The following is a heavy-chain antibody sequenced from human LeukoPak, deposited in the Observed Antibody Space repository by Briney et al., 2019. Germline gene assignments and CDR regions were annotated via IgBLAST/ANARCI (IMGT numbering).Heavy chain of an antibody. CDR3: ARDRGQWLVWKYYFDY. V-gene: IGHV1-2*02. J-gene: IGHJ4*02. CDR2: INPNSGGT. D-gene: IGHD6-19*01. Sequence: ASVTVSFKASGYTFTGYYMHWVRQAPGQGLEWMGWINPNSGGTNYAQKFQGRVTMTRDTSISTAYMELSRLRSDDTAVYYCARDRGQWLVWKYYFDYWGQGTLVTVSS. CDR1: GYTFTGYY.